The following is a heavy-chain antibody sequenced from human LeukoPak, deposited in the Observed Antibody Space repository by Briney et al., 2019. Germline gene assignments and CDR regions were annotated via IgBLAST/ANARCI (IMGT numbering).Heavy chain of an antibody. CDR1: GFTVSSNF. CDR3: ATWIVDGSLFDF. Sequence: GGSLRLSCAASGFTVSSNFVSWVRQAPGKGLEWVSVIYRGDTTYYADSVKGRFTISRDNAKNSLSLQMNSLRDEDTAVYYCATWIVDGSLFDFWGQGTLVTVSS. J-gene: IGHJ4*02. V-gene: IGHV3-66*01. CDR2: IYRGDTT. D-gene: IGHD6-19*01.